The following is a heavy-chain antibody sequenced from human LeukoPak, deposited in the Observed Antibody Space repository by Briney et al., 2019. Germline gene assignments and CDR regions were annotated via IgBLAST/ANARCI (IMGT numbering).Heavy chain of an antibody. CDR1: GYTFTAYY. J-gene: IGHJ3*02. CDR3: ARAGKGSGSYFAFDI. CDR2: ISPSGGAT. Sequence: ASVKVSCKASGYTFTAYYMHWVRQAPGQGLEWMGLISPSGGATYYAQKFQGRVTMTRDTSTSTVYMELTSVRSEDTAVYYCARAGKGSGSYFAFDIWGQGTIITVSS. V-gene: IGHV1-46*01. D-gene: IGHD3-10*01.